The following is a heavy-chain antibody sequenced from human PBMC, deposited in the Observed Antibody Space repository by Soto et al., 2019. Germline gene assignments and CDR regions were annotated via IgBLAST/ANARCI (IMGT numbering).Heavy chain of an antibody. J-gene: IGHJ5*02. V-gene: IGHV4-31*03. D-gene: IGHD5-18*01. CDR2: IYYSGST. Sequence: SETLSLTCTVSGGSISSGDYYWSWIRQHPGKGLEWIGYIYYSGSTYYNPSLKSRVTISVDTSKNKFSLKLSSVTAADTAVYYCARRFGSRHWFDPWGQGTLVTVSS. CDR3: ARRFGSRHWFDP. CDR1: GGSISSGDYY.